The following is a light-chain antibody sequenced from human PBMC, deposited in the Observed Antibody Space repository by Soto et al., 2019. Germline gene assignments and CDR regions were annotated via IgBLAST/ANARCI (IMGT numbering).Light chain of an antibody. Sequence: EIVLTQSPGTLSLSPGERAGRAGRARQSVSNNYLAWYQQKPGQAPRLLIYGASNRATGIPDRFSGSGSGTDFTLTISRLEPEDFALYYCQHYQVGQPIAFGRGTRLEI. V-gene: IGKV3-20*01. CDR2: GAS. CDR1: QSVSNNY. J-gene: IGKJ5*01. CDR3: QHYQVGQPIA.